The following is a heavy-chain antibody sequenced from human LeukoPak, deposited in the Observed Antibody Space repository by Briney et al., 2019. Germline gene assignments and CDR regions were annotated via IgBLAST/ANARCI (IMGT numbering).Heavy chain of an antibody. J-gene: IGHJ6*02. Sequence: ASVKVSCKASGYTFTSYDINWVRQVTGQGLEWMGWMNPHSGSTGYAQKFQGRVTMTRNTSISTAYMELSSLRSEDTAVYYCARGEPRYYGMDVRGQGTTVTVSS. CDR3: ARGEPRYYGMDV. V-gene: IGHV1-8*01. CDR1: GYTFTSYD. CDR2: MNPHSGST.